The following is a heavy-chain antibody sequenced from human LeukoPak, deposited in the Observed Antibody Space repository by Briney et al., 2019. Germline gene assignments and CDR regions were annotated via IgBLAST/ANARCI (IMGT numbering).Heavy chain of an antibody. CDR1: GFTFDDYG. V-gene: IGHV3-20*04. J-gene: IGHJ6*03. Sequence: GGSLRLSCAASGFTFDDYGMSWIRQAPGKGLEWVSGINWNGGSTGYADSVKGRFTISRDNAKNSLYLQMNSLRAEDTALYYCARGGITIFGVVSYMDVWGKGTTVTVSS. D-gene: IGHD3-3*01. CDR2: INWNGGST. CDR3: ARGGITIFGVVSYMDV.